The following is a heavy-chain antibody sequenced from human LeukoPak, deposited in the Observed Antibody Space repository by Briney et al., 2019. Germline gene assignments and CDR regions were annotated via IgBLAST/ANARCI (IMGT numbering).Heavy chain of an antibody. CDR1: GYTFTGYY. CDR3: ARGAAIVVVPAAIMHYYYSYGMDV. D-gene: IGHD2-2*02. Sequence: ASVKVSCKASGYTFTGYYMHWVRQAPGQGLEWMGGINPNSGGTNYAQKFQGRVTMTRDTSISTVYMELSRMRSEDKAVYYCARGAAIVVVPAAIMHYYYSYGMDVWGQGTTVTVSS. J-gene: IGHJ6*02. CDR2: INPNSGGT. V-gene: IGHV1-2*02.